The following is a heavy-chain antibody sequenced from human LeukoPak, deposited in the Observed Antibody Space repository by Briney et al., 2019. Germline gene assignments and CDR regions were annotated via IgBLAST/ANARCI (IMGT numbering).Heavy chain of an antibody. Sequence: GGSLRLSCAASGFTFSSYAMSWVRQAPGKGLEWVSAISGSGGSTYYADSVKGRFTISRDNSKNTLYLQMNSLRAEDTAVYYCAKDGGDYYDSSGYCEDRGQGTLVTVSS. CDR1: GFTFSSYA. V-gene: IGHV3-23*01. J-gene: IGHJ4*02. CDR2: ISGSGGST. CDR3: AKDGGDYYDSSGYCED. D-gene: IGHD3-22*01.